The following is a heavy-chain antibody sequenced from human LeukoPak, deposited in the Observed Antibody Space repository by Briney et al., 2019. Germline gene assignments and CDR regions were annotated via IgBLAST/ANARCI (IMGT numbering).Heavy chain of an antibody. J-gene: IGHJ4*02. D-gene: IGHD3-22*01. CDR3: ARGLHVVEDSSGLPYY. V-gene: IGHV4-30-4*07. CDR2: IYYSGST. CDR1: GGSISSGGYS. Sequence: PSETLSLTCAVSGGSISSGGYSWRWIRQPPGKGLEWLGYIYYSGSTYYNPSLKSRVTISVDTSKNQFSLKLSSVTAADTAVYYCARGLHVVEDSSGLPYYWGKGTLVTVSS.